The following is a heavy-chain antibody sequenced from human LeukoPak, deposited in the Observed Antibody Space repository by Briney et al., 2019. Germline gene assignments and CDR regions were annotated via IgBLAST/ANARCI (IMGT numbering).Heavy chain of an antibody. Sequence: SETLSLTCTVYGGSISSYYWSWIRQPAGKGLERIGNIYISGSTNYNPSLKGRVTMSVDTSKNQFSLRLSSVTAADTAVYYCARDYTLAAFDYWGQGTLVTVSS. CDR1: GGSISSYY. CDR3: ARDYTLAAFDY. D-gene: IGHD6-13*01. J-gene: IGHJ4*02. V-gene: IGHV4-4*07. CDR2: IYISGST.